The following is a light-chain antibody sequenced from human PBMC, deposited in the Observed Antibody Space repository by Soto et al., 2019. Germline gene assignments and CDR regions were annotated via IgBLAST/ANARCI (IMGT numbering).Light chain of an antibody. CDR3: SSYACSNNFV. Sequence: QSALTQPPSASGSPGQSVTISCTGTSSDVGAYNYVSWYQQHPGKAPKIMIYEVSKRPSGVPDRFSGSKSGNTASLTVSGLQAEDEADYYCSSYACSNNFVFGTGTKLTVL. CDR1: SSDVGAYNY. V-gene: IGLV2-8*01. J-gene: IGLJ1*01. CDR2: EVS.